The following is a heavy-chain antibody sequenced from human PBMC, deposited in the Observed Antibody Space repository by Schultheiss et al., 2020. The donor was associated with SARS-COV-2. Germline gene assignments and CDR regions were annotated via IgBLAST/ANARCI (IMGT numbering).Heavy chain of an antibody. Sequence: GGSLRLSCAASGFTFSSYEMNWVRQAPGKGLEWVSYISSSGSTKYYADSVKGRFTISRDNAKNTLYLQMNSLRAEDTAVYYCAKRSRNPHTAMVTGVEGNYYYYGMDVWGQGTTVTVSS. J-gene: IGHJ6*02. V-gene: IGHV3-48*03. CDR2: ISSSGSTK. CDR1: GFTFSSYE. CDR3: AKRSRNPHTAMVTGVEGNYYYYGMDV. D-gene: IGHD5-18*01.